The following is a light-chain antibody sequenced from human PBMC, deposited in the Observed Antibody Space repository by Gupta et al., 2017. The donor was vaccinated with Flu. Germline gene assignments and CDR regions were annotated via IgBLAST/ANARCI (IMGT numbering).Light chain of an antibody. CDR2: MNN. CDR1: DSNIGGNY. J-gene: IGLJ3*02. CDR3: AAWDDSLSGWV. Sequence: QSVLPQPPSASGTPGQRVTLPCSGSDSNIGGNYVYWYQQLPGTAPKLLIYMNNRRPSGVPDRFSGSKSGTSASLAISGLRSEDEADYYCAAWDDSLSGWVFGGGTKMTVL. V-gene: IGLV1-47*01.